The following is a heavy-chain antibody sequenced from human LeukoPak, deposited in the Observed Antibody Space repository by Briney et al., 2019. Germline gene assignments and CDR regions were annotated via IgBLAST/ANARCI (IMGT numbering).Heavy chain of an antibody. Sequence: GRSLRLSCAASGFTFSTSGMHWVRQAPGKGLEWVAVIWYDGSNKHYAESVKGRFSISRDNSKNTLYLQMNSLRAEDTAVYYCAKGWNFLGYFDYWGQGTLVTVSS. V-gene: IGHV3-33*06. CDR1: GFTFSTSG. CDR3: AKGWNFLGYFDY. D-gene: IGHD3-3*01. CDR2: IWYDGSNK. J-gene: IGHJ4*02.